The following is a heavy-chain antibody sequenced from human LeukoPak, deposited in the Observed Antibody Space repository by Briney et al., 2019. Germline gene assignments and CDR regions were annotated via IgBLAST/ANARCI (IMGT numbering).Heavy chain of an antibody. J-gene: IGHJ4*02. D-gene: IGHD4-17*01. Sequence: SETLSLTCAVYGGSLSRGSYSWSRIRQPPGKGLEWIGYIFHNGNTHYNPSLKSRVTLSIDKSKNQFSLKLSSVTAADTALYFCARGGGFYGTGTTHFDYWGQGTLVIVSS. CDR3: ARGGGFYGTGTTHFDY. V-gene: IGHV4-30-2*01. CDR2: IFHNGNT. CDR1: GGSLSRGSYS.